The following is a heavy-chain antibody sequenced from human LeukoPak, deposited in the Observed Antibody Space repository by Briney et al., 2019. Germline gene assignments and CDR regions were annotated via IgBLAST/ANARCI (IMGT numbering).Heavy chain of an antibody. CDR1: GFTFSSYS. CDR3: ARALQNDAFDI. Sequence: TAGGSLRLSCAASGFTFSSYSMNWVRQAPGKGLEWVSSISSSSSYIYYADSVKGRFTLSRDNAKNSLYLQMNSLRAEDTAVYYCARALQNDAFDIWGQGTMVTVSS. J-gene: IGHJ3*02. CDR2: ISSSSSYI. V-gene: IGHV3-21*01. D-gene: IGHD3-10*01.